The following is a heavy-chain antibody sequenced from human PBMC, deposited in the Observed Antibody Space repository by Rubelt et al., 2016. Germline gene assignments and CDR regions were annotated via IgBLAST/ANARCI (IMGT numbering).Heavy chain of an antibody. CDR1: GYTFSACY. D-gene: IGHD6-19*01. J-gene: IGHJ4*02. V-gene: IGHV1-2*02. Sequence: GYTFSACYMHWVRQAPGQGLEWMGWINPNSGGTNYAQKFQGRVTVTRDTSISTAYMELSRLTSDDTAVYYCARGVVVAGHDYWGQGTLVTVSS. CDR3: ARGVVVAGHDY. CDR2: INPNSGGT.